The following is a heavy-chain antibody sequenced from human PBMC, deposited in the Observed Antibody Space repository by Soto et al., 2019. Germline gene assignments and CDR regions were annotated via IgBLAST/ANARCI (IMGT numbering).Heavy chain of an antibody. V-gene: IGHV4-31*03. CDR1: GGSISSGGYY. CDR2: IYYSGST. CDR3: ARATYYDFWSEDGMDV. J-gene: IGHJ6*02. Sequence: SEILSLTCTVSGGSISSGGYYWSWIRQHPGKGLEWIGYIYYSGSTYYNPSLKSRVTISVDTSKSQFSLKLSSVTAADTAVYYCARATYYDFWSEDGMDVWGQGTTVTVSS. D-gene: IGHD3-3*01.